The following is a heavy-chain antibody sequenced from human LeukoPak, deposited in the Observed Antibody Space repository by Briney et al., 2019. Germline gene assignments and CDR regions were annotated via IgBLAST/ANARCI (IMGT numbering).Heavy chain of an antibody. CDR1: GFTVSSNY. J-gene: IGHJ4*02. D-gene: IGHD3-10*01. CDR2: IYSGGST. Sequence: PGGYLRLSCAASGFTVSSNYMSWVRQAPGKGLEWVSVIYSGGSTYYADSVKGRFTISRDNSKNTLYLQMNSLRAEDTAVYYCARGEYYGSGSYPVDYWGQGTLVTVSS. V-gene: IGHV3-66*01. CDR3: ARGEYYGSGSYPVDY.